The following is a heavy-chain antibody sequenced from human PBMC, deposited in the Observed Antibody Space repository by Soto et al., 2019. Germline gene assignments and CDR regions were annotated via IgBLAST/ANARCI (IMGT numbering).Heavy chain of an antibody. D-gene: IGHD3-10*01. CDR2: ISGSGGST. V-gene: IGHV3-23*01. CDR3: AKSGRYYGSGSLNYFDY. J-gene: IGHJ4*02. CDR1: GFTFSSYA. Sequence: EVQLLESGGGLVQPGGSLRLSCAASGFTFSSYAMSWVRQAPGKGLEWVSAISGSGGSTYYADSVKGRFTISRDNSKNTLYLQMNSLRAEDTAVYYCAKSGRYYGSGSLNYFDYWGQGTLVTVSS.